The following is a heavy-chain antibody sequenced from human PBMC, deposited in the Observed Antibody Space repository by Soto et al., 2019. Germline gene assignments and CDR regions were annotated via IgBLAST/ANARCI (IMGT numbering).Heavy chain of an antibody. CDR3: ARLGGYYQAFDH. CDR2: IYYAGTT. J-gene: IGHJ4*02. D-gene: IGHD3-22*01. Sequence: QVQLQESGPGLAKPSETLSLTCTVSGGSMSSYYWGWFRQPPGKGLEWIGYIYYAGTTSYNPSLKSRVSISLATSKNQFSLRLTSVTAADTAVYFCARLGGYYQAFDHWGRGTLVSVSS. V-gene: IGHV4-59*08. CDR1: GGSMSSYY.